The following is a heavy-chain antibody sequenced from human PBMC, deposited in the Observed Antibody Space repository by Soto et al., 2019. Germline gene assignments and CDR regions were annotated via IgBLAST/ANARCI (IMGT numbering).Heavy chain of an antibody. CDR3: AKDHSSSWYCDY. V-gene: IGHV3-30*18. D-gene: IGHD6-13*01. CDR1: GFTFSSYG. CDR2: ISYDGSNK. Sequence: QVQLVESGGGVVQPGRSLRLSCAASGFTFSSYGMHWVRQAPGKGLEWVAVISYDGSNKYYADSVKGRFTISRDNSKNTLYLQMNSLRAEDTAMYYCAKDHSSSWYCDYWGQGTLVTVSS. J-gene: IGHJ4*02.